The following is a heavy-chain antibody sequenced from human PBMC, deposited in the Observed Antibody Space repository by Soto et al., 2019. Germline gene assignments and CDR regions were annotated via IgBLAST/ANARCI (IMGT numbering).Heavy chain of an antibody. J-gene: IGHJ5*02. Sequence: SETLSLTCTVSGGSVSSGSYYWSWIRQPPGKGLEWIGYIYYSGSTNYNPSLKSRVTISVDTSKNQFSLKLSSVTAADTAVYYCARYVWDCSSTSCYSLSFDPCGQRTLVTVSS. CDR2: IYYSGST. V-gene: IGHV4-61*01. D-gene: IGHD2-2*01. CDR3: ARYVWDCSSTSCYSLSFDP. CDR1: GGSVSSGSYY.